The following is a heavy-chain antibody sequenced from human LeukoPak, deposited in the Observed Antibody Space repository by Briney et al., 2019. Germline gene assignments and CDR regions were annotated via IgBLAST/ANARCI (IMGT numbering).Heavy chain of an antibody. CDR2: ISTVSTYT. CDR1: GFTFTDYS. J-gene: IGHJ6*03. CDR3: ARDGSGFYHYYYMDV. Sequence: GGSLTLSCAPSGFTFTDYSMNWVRQAPGKGLEWVAHISTVSTYTHHTDSVKGRFTISRDNRKNLLYLQMSSLGAEDTAVYYCARDGSGFYHYYYMDVWGKGTTVTVSS. D-gene: IGHD6-25*01. V-gene: IGHV3-21*01.